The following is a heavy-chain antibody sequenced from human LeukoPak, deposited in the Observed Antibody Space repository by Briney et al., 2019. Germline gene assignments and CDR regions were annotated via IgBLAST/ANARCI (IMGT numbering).Heavy chain of an antibody. CDR3: AKKALRYSSGWYDY. Sequence: GGSLRLSCAASGFTFSSCGMHWVRQAPGKGLEWVAVISYDGSNKYYADSVKGRFTISRDNSKNTLYLQMNSLRAEDTAVYYCAKKALRYSSGWYDYWGQGTLVTVSS. CDR1: GFTFSSCG. J-gene: IGHJ4*02. V-gene: IGHV3-30*18. D-gene: IGHD6-19*01. CDR2: ISYDGSNK.